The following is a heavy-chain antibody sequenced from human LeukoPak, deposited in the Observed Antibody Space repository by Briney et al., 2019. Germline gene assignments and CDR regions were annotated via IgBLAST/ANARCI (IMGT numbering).Heavy chain of an antibody. V-gene: IGHV3-11*01. D-gene: IGHD2/OR15-2a*01. CDR2: ISSSGSTI. J-gene: IGHJ3*02. Sequence: PGGSLRLSCAASGFTFSDYYMSWIRQAPGKGLEWVSYISSSGSTIYYAHSVKGRFTISRDNAKNSLYLQMNSLRAEDTALYHCARVKGEYVRAFDIWGQGTMVTVSS. CDR3: ARVKGEYVRAFDI. CDR1: GFTFSDYY.